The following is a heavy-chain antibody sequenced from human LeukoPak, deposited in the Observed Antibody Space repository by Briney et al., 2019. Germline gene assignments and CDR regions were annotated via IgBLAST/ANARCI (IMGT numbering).Heavy chain of an antibody. CDR1: GFTFGDYA. Sequence: GGSLRLSCTASGFTFGDYAMTWVRQAPGKGLEWVGFIRSTVYGGTPEYAPSVKGRFTISRDDSKGIAYLQMNSLKTEDTAVYYCTRDQTPYYWGQGTLVTVSS. CDR3: TRDQTPYY. CDR2: IRSTVYGGTP. V-gene: IGHV3-49*04. J-gene: IGHJ4*02.